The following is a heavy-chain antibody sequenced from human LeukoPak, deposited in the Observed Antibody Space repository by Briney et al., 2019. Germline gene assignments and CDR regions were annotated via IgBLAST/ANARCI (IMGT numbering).Heavy chain of an antibody. CDR1: GGSISSSSYY. Sequence: PSETLSLTCTVSGGSISSSSYYWGWIRQPPGKGLEWIGSIYYSGSTYYNPSLKSRVTISVDTSKNQFSLKLSSVTAADTAVYYCARPDAGYSSGWYEGENAFDIWGQGTMVTVSS. D-gene: IGHD6-19*01. J-gene: IGHJ3*02. CDR3: ARPDAGYSSGWYEGENAFDI. CDR2: IYYSGST. V-gene: IGHV4-39*01.